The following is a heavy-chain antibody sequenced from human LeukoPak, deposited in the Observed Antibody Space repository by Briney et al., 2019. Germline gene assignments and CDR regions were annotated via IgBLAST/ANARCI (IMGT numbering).Heavy chain of an antibody. CDR1: GFTFRSYW. Sequence: AGGSLRLSCAASGFTFRSYWMSWVRQAPGKGLEWVTNIKQDGSEKYYVDSVKGRFTISRDNAKNSLYLQMNSLRAEDTAVYYCARGGGRPTYYDYVWGSYRSYYFDYWGQGTLVTVSS. D-gene: IGHD3-16*02. J-gene: IGHJ4*02. V-gene: IGHV3-7*01. CDR2: IKQDGSEK. CDR3: ARGGGRPTYYDYVWGSYRSYYFDY.